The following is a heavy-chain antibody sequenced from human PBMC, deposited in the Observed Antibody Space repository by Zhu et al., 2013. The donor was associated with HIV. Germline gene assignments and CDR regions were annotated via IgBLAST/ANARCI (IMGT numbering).Heavy chain of an antibody. V-gene: IGHV1-69*01. CDR2: IIPIFGTA. CDR3: ARNKGYCSSTSCLPYYYYGMDV. J-gene: IGHJ6*02. Sequence: QVQLVQSGAEVKKPGSSVKVSCKASGGTFSSYAISWVRQAPGQGLEWMGGIIPIFGTANYAQKFQGRVTITADESTSTAYMELSSPRSEDTAVYYCARNKGYCSSTSCLPYYYYGMDVWGQGTTVTVSS. CDR1: GGTFSSYA. D-gene: IGHD2-2*01.